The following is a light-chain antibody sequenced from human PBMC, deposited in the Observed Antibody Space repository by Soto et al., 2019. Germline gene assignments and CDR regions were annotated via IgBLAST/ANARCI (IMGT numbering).Light chain of an antibody. CDR2: VAS. CDR1: QSVSSN. CDR3: QQCSWHPFTVT. J-gene: IGKJ4*01. Sequence: EIVMTQSPATLSVSPGERATLSCRASQSVSSNLAWYQQKPGQAPSLLIYVASTRATGIPARFSGSGSGTEYTLTISSLQSEDSAVYYCQQCSWHPFTVTFGGGTKVEIK. V-gene: IGKV3-15*01.